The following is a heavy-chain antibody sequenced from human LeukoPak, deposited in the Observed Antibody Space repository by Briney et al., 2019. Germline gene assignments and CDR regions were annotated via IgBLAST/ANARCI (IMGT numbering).Heavy chain of an antibody. V-gene: IGHV3-7*01. D-gene: IGHD2-21*01. J-gene: IGHJ3*02. CDR3: ARVGNSRAIDI. Sequence: GGSLRLSCAASGFSFSSHWTRWVRQAPGKGLKWVVTIKEDGSDKFYVDSVNGRFSVSRDNPKNSLYLQMNSLRAEDTAVYYCARVGNSRAIDIWGQRTMVTVSS. CDR1: GFSFSSHW. CDR2: IKEDGSDK.